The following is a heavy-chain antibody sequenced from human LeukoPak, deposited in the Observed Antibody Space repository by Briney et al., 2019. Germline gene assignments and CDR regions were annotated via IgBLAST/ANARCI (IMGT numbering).Heavy chain of an antibody. CDR2: IIPIFGTA. CDR1: GGTFSSYA. Sequence: ASVKVSCKASGGTFSSYAISWVRQAPGQGLEWMGGIIPIFGTANYAQKFQGRVTITADESTSTAYMELSSLRSEDTAVYYCARVVVVPAAIISHAFDIWGQGIMVTVSS. J-gene: IGHJ3*02. V-gene: IGHV1-69*13. CDR3: ARVVVVPAAIISHAFDI. D-gene: IGHD2-2*01.